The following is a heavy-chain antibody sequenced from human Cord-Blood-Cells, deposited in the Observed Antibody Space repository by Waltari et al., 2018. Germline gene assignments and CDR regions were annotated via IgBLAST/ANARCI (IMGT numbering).Heavy chain of an antibody. D-gene: IGHD1-20*01. CDR3: AKDTNWNVDY. Sequence: QVQLVESGGGVVQPGRSLRLSCAASGFTFSSYGMHWVRQAPGKGLGWVAVISYDGSNKYYADSVKGRFTISRDNSKNTLYLQMNSLRAEDTAVYYCAKDTNWNVDYWGQGTLVTVSS. CDR2: ISYDGSNK. V-gene: IGHV3-30*18. J-gene: IGHJ4*02. CDR1: GFTFSSYG.